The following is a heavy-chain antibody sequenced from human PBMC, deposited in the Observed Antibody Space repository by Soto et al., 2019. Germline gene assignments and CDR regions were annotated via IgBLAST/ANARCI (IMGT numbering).Heavy chain of an antibody. CDR3: ASAGEPSSWYKQLDY. J-gene: IGHJ4*02. CDR1: GYTFTTYY. D-gene: IGHD6-13*01. CDR2: INPSGGST. Sequence: QVQLVQSGAEVKKPGASVKVSCKASGYTFTTYYMHWVRQAPGQGLEWMGIINPSGGSTSYAQKFQGRVTMTRDTSTSTVYMELSSLRSEDTAVYYCASAGEPSSWYKQLDYWGQGTLVTVSS. V-gene: IGHV1-46*03.